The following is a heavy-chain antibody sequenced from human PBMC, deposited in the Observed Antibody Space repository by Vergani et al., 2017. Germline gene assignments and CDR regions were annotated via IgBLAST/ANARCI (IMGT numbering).Heavy chain of an antibody. V-gene: IGHV1-46*03. CDR2: INPSGGHT. CDR3: ARGDYGILTGYRY. Sequence: QVQVVQSVAEVKKSGASVKVSCKTSGYTFSNYYMHWVRQAPGQGLEWMGIINPSGGHTNYAQKFQGRVTMTRDTSPSTVYMELSSLRSEDTAIYYCARGDYGILTGYRYWGQGTLVTVSA. D-gene: IGHD3-9*01. J-gene: IGHJ4*02. CDR1: GYTFSNYY.